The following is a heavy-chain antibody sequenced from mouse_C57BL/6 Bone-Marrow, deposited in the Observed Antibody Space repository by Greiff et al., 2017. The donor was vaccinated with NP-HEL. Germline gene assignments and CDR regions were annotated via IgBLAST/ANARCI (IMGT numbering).Heavy chain of an antibody. V-gene: IGHV5-15*01. J-gene: IGHJ4*01. Sequence: EVHLVESGGGLVQPGGSLKLSCAASGFTFSDYGMAWVRQAPRKGPEWVAFISNLAYSIYYADTVTGRFTISRENAKNTLYLEMSSLRSEDTAMYYCARRTNYYGSSYSMDYWGQGTSVTVSS. CDR2: ISNLAYSI. D-gene: IGHD1-1*01. CDR1: GFTFSDYG. CDR3: ARRTNYYGSSYSMDY.